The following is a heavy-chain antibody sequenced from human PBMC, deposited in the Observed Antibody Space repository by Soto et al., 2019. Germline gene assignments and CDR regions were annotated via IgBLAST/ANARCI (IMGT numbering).Heavy chain of an antibody. CDR2: IFSNDEK. J-gene: IGHJ6*03. D-gene: IGHD6-6*01. Sequence: SGPTLVNPTETLTLTGTVSGFSLSNARMGVSWIRQPPGKALEWLAHIFSNDEKSYSTSLKSRLTISKDTSKSQVVLTMTNMDPVDTATYYCARMGGYSSLPTYYYYYMDVWGKGTTVTVSS. CDR1: GFSLSNARMG. V-gene: IGHV2-26*01. CDR3: ARMGGYSSLPTYYYYYMDV.